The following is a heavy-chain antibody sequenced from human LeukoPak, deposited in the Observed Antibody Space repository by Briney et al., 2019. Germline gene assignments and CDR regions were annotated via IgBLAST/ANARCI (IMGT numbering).Heavy chain of an antibody. Sequence: GGSPRLSCVASGITFSSYAMSWVRQAPGKGLEWVSGISGSGGSTYYADSVKGRFTISRDNSKNTLYLQMNSLRAEDTAVYYCAKESVAEAVFDYWGQGTLVTVSS. CDR1: GITFSSYA. D-gene: IGHD6-13*01. CDR2: ISGSGGST. J-gene: IGHJ4*02. CDR3: AKESVAEAVFDY. V-gene: IGHV3-23*01.